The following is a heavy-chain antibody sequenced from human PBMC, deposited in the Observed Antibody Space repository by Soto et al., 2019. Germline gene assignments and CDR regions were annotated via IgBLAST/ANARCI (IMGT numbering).Heavy chain of an antibody. J-gene: IGHJ4*02. D-gene: IGHD1-26*01. Sequence: QVQLVQSGAEVKKPGASVKVSCKASGYTFTSYAMNWVRQAPGQRLEWMGWINAGNGNTKYSQKFQGRVTITRDTSASTADMELSSLRSEDTAVYYCAREFIVGGWGQGTLVTVSS. V-gene: IGHV1-3*01. CDR1: GYTFTSYA. CDR3: AREFIVGG. CDR2: INAGNGNT.